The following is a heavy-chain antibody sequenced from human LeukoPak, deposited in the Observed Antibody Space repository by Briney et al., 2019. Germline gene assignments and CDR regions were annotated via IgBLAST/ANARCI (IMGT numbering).Heavy chain of an antibody. CDR2: INPNSGGT. CDR1: GYTFTGYY. CDR3: ARAPGSTSCVDY. Sequence: ASVKVSCKASGYTFTGYYMHWVRQAPGQGVEWMGWINPNSGGTNYAQKFQGRVTMTRDTSISTAYMELSRLRSDDTAVYYCARAPGSTSCVDYWGQGTLVTVSS. J-gene: IGHJ4*02. V-gene: IGHV1-2*02. D-gene: IGHD2-2*01.